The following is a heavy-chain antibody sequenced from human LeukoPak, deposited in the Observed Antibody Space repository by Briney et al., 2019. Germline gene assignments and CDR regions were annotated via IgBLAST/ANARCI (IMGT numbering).Heavy chain of an antibody. V-gene: IGHV1-69*05. CDR2: IIPIFGTT. Sequence: GASVKVSCKASGGTFSSYAISWVRQAPGQGLEWMRRIIPIFGTTNYAQKFQGRVTITTDESTSTAYMELSSLRSEDTAVYYCARGYSSWDDAFDIWGQGTMVTVSS. J-gene: IGHJ3*02. CDR1: GGTFSSYA. D-gene: IGHD6-13*01. CDR3: ARGYSSWDDAFDI.